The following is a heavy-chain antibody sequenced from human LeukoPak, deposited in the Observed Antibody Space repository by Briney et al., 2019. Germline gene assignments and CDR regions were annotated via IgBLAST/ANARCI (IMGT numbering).Heavy chain of an antibody. CDR2: IYYSGST. D-gene: IGHD3-10*01. CDR1: GGSISSGDYY. J-gene: IGHJ3*02. V-gene: IGHV4-30-4*01. Sequence: SQTLSLTCTVSGGSISSGDYYWSWIRQPPGKGLAWIGYIYYSGSTYYNPSLKSRVTISVDTSKNQFSLKLSSVTAADTAVYYCASDMVRGVMVHAFDIWGQGTMVTVSS. CDR3: ASDMVRGVMVHAFDI.